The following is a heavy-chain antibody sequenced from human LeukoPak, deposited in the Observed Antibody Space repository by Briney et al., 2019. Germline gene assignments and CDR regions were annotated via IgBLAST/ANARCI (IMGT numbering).Heavy chain of an antibody. Sequence: ASVKVSCKASGYTFTSYGISWVRQAPGQGLEWMGWISAYNGNTNYAQKLQGRVTMTTDTSTSTAYMELRSLRSDDTAVYYCARTWGYDSSGYYPYYFDYWGQGTLVTVSS. D-gene: IGHD3-22*01. V-gene: IGHV1-18*01. CDR2: ISAYNGNT. J-gene: IGHJ4*02. CDR1: GYTFTSYG. CDR3: ARTWGYDSSGYYPYYFDY.